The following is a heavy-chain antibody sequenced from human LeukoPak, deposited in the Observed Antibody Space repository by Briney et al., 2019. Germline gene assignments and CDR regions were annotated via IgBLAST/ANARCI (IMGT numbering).Heavy chain of an antibody. CDR1: GDTFTSYN. D-gene: IGHD6-19*01. J-gene: IGHJ4*02. CDR3: ATKTPSSGWDPFDY. Sequence: APVKVSCKASGDTFTSYNFNWVRQATGQGLEWMGWMNPNSGNTGYAQKFQGRVTITRNTSISTAYMELSSLRSEDTAVYYCATKTPSSGWDPFDYWGQGTLVTVSS. CDR2: MNPNSGNT. V-gene: IGHV1-8*03.